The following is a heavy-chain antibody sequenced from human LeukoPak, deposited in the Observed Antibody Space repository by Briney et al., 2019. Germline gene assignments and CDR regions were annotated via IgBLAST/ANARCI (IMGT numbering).Heavy chain of an antibody. J-gene: IGHJ4*02. CDR2: IYSGGST. V-gene: IGHV3-53*01. CDR1: GLTVSSNY. CDR3: ARAAGTAASLALDY. Sequence: GGSLRLSCAASGLTVSSNYMSWVRQAPGQGRGWVSVIYSGGSTYYADSVKGRFTISRDNSKNTLYLQMNSLRAEDTAVYYCARAAGTAASLALDYWGQGTLVSVSS. D-gene: IGHD6-19*01.